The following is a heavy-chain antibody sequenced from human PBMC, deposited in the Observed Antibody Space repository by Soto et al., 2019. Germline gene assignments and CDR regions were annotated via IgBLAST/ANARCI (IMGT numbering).Heavy chain of an antibody. CDR1: GFTFSTYG. CDR2: VSNDGNTK. D-gene: IGHD4-17*01. V-gene: IGHV3-30*18. CDR3: AKNEVGGGDGDEFFDY. Sequence: QVQLVESGGGVVQPGRSLRLSCAASGFTFSTYGMHWVRQAPGKGLEWVALVSNDGNTKYYRDSVKGRFTISREKSKNKLYLEMNSLSAEDTALYYCAKNEVGGGDGDEFFDYWGQGTLVTVSS. J-gene: IGHJ4*02.